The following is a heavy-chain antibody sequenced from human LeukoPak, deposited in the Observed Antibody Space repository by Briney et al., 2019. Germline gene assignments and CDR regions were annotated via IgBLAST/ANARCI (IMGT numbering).Heavy chain of an antibody. D-gene: IGHD5-18*01. V-gene: IGHV3-7*01. Sequence: SGGCLRLSCAASGFSLCGYWMTWVRQAPGKGLEWVARLHADGVEQNYVDSVTGRFTMSRDNAKNSLDLQMNSVRVEDTAVYYCARGGYSFDYLGQGTLVADSS. J-gene: IGHJ4*02. CDR2: LHADGVEQ. CDR3: ARGGYSFDY. CDR1: GFSLCGYW.